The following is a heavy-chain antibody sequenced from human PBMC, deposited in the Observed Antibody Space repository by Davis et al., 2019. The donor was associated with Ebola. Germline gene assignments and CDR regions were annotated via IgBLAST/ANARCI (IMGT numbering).Heavy chain of an antibody. Sequence: GESLKISCAASGCTFSSYWMHWVRQAPGKGLVWVSNIKSDGSTTNYADSVKGRFTISRDNAKNTLYLQMNNLRAEDTAVYYCVRLVGPNWGQGTLVAVSS. V-gene: IGHV3-74*01. J-gene: IGHJ4*02. CDR1: GCTFSSYW. CDR2: IKSDGSTT. CDR3: VRLVGPN.